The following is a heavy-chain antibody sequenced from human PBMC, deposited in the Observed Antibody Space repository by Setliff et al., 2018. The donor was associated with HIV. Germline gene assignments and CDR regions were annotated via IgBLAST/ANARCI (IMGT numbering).Heavy chain of an antibody. V-gene: IGHV4-39*07. D-gene: IGHD4-4*01. CDR1: GGSISSSSYS. CDR3: ARFSNTLNWFDP. Sequence: SETLSLTCTVSGGSISSSSYSWGWVRQPPGKALEWIGHIYYSGSINYNLSLKSRLTISVDTSKNQLSLKLRSVTAADTAVYYCARFSNTLNWFDPWGQGTLVTVSS. CDR2: IYYSGSI. J-gene: IGHJ5*02.